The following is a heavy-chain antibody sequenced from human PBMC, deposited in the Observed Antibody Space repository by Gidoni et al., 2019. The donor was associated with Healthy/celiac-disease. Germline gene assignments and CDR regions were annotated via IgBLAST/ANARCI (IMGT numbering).Heavy chain of an antibody. D-gene: IGHD2-15*01. CDR3: AKVPEAAATKRYYYYGMDV. CDR2: ISYDGSNK. CDR1: GFTFSSCG. V-gene: IGHV3-30*18. Sequence: QVQLVESGGGVVQPGRSLRLSCAASGFTFSSCGMHWVRQAPGKGLEWVAVISYDGSNKYYADSVKGRFTISRDNSKNTLYLQMNSLRAEDTAVYYCAKVPEAAATKRYYYYGMDVWGQGTTVTVSS. J-gene: IGHJ6*02.